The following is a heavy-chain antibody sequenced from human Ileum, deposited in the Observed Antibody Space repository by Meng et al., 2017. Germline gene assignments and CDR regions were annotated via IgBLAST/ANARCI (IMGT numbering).Heavy chain of an antibody. J-gene: IGHJ5*02. CDR1: GGALSSSA. CDR3: ARDCSGGGCFDP. V-gene: IGHV1-69*10. CDR2: IIPILNAS. Sequence: QVHVVQSGAEVKNPGSAVAVSCKASGGALSSSAIGWLRQAPGRGLEWMGGIIPILNASTYAQNFKGRVTLSADMATTTVYMELSSLTSDDTAVYFCARDCSGGGCFDPWGQGTLVTVSS. D-gene: IGHD2-15*01.